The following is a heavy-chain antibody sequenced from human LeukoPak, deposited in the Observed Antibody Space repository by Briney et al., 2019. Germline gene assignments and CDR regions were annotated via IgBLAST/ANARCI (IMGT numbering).Heavy chain of an antibody. CDR2: IWYDGSNK. V-gene: IGHV3-33*06. J-gene: IGHJ4*02. Sequence: GGSLRLSCAASGFTFSSYGMHWVRQAPGKGLEWVAVIWYDGSNKYYADSVKGRFTIPRDNSKNTLYLQMNSLRAEDTAVYYCAKDNGGILGWDWGQGTLVTVSS. D-gene: IGHD6-13*01. CDR3: AKDNGGILGWD. CDR1: GFTFSSYG.